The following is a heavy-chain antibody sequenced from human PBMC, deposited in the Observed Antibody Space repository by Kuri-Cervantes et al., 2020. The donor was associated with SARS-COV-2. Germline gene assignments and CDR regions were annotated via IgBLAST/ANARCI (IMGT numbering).Heavy chain of an antibody. CDR2: LNNDGSST. CDR3: AREGLRGSMDV. CDR1: GFTFSSYW. J-gene: IGHJ6*02. Sequence: GGSLRLSCAASGFTFSSYWMYWVRQVPGKGLVWVSRLNNDGSSTNYADSVKGRFTISRDNAKNTLYLQMNSLRPEDTAVYYCAREGLRGSMDVWGQGSTVTVSS. V-gene: IGHV3-74*01.